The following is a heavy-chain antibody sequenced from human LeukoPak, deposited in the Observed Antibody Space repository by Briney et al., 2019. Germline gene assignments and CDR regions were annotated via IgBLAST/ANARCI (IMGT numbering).Heavy chain of an antibody. CDR2: IYYYGST. D-gene: IGHD4-23*01. J-gene: IGHJ4*02. CDR1: GGSISSYY. CDR3: ARDRLRWPKIDY. Sequence: SETLSLTCTVSGGSISSYYWTWIRQPPGKGLEWIGSIYYYGSTYYNPSLKSRVTISVDTSKNQFSPKLSSVTAADTAVYYCARDRLRWPKIDYWGQGTLVTVSS. V-gene: IGHV4-59*12.